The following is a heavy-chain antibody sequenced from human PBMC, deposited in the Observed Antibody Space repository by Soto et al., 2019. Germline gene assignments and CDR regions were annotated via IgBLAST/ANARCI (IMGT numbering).Heavy chain of an antibody. CDR1: GGTFSSYA. CDR3: ASSKDTAMVY. J-gene: IGHJ4*02. D-gene: IGHD5-18*01. V-gene: IGHV1-69*13. CDR2: IIPIFGTA. Sequence: ASVKVSCKASGGTFSSYAISWVRQAPGQGLEWMGGIIPIFGTANYAQKFQGRVTITADESTSAAYMELSSLRSEDTAVYYCASSKDTAMVYWGQGTLVTVSS.